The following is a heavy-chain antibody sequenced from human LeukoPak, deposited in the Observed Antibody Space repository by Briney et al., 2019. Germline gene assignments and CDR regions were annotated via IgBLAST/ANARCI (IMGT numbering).Heavy chain of an antibody. V-gene: IGHV3-43*02. CDR2: ISADGSSI. CDR1: GFTFDDYA. Sequence: GGSLRLSCAASGFTFDDYAMHWVRQGPGKGLEWVSLISADGSSIYYADSVKGRFTVSRDNTKNSLYLQMNSLRTEDTALYYCAKDWGFYDSSGYYDWFDPWGQGTLVTVSS. CDR3: AKDWGFYDSSGYYDWFDP. J-gene: IGHJ5*02. D-gene: IGHD3-22*01.